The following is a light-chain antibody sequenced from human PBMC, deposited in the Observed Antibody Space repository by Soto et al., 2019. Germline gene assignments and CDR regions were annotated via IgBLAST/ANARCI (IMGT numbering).Light chain of an antibody. J-gene: IGKJ5*01. Sequence: DIQMTQSPSSLSASVGDRVTITCRASQSISSYLNWYQQKPGKAPKLLIYAASSLQSGVPSRFSGSGSGTDFTLAISSLQPEDFATCYCQQSYSTPVTSGHRTRQEIK. V-gene: IGKV1-39*01. CDR1: QSISSY. CDR3: QQSYSTPVT. CDR2: AAS.